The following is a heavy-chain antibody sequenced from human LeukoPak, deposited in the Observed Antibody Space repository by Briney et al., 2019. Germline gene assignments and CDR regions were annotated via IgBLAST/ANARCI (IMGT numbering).Heavy chain of an antibody. CDR3: AKDPGSNKAGFWYFDL. V-gene: IGHV3-33*06. CDR2: IWYDGSNK. CDR1: GFTFSSYG. Sequence: PGGSLKLSCAASGFTFSSYGMHWVRQAPGKGLEWVAVIWYDGSNKYYADSVKGRFTISRDNSKNTLYLQMNSLRAEDTAVYYCAKDPGSNKAGFWYFDLWGRGTLVTVSS. J-gene: IGHJ2*01. D-gene: IGHD4-11*01.